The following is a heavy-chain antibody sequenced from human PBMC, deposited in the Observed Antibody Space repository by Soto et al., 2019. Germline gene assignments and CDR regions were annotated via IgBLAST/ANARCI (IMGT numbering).Heavy chain of an antibody. Sequence: QVQLVQSGAEVKKPGSSVKVSCKASGGTFSSYAISWVRQAPGQGLEWMGGIIPIFGTANYAQKFQGRVTITADESTSTAYRELSSVRSEDTAVYYCARVAYSEVAAAEFDYWGQGALVTVSS. CDR2: IIPIFGTA. J-gene: IGHJ4*02. D-gene: IGHD6-13*01. CDR1: GGTFSSYA. CDR3: ARVAYSEVAAAEFDY. V-gene: IGHV1-69*01.